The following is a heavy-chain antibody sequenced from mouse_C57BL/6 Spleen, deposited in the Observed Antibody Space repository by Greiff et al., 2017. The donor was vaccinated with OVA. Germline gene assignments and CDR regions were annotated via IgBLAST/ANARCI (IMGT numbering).Heavy chain of an antibody. Sequence: QVQLQQSGAELARPGASVKLSCKASGYTFTSYGISWVKQRTGQGLEWIGEIYPRSGNTYYNEKFKGKATLTADKSSSTAYMELRSLTSEDSAVYFCARVVTTVVATEFDYWGQGTTLTVSS. CDR2: IYPRSGNT. D-gene: IGHD1-1*01. J-gene: IGHJ2*01. V-gene: IGHV1-81*01. CDR3: ARVVTTVVATEFDY. CDR1: GYTFTSYG.